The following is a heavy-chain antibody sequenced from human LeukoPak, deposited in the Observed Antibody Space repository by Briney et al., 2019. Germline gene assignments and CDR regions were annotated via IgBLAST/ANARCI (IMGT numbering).Heavy chain of an antibody. CDR2: ISSSGSTI. Sequence: GGSLRLSCAASGFTFSDYYMSWIRQAPWKGLEWVSYISSSGSTIYYADPVKGRFTISRDNAKNSLYLQMNSLRAEDTAVYYCARDRHQLLFNPLDYWGQGTLVTVSS. D-gene: IGHD2-2*01. V-gene: IGHV3-11*04. J-gene: IGHJ4*02. CDR3: ARDRHQLLFNPLDY. CDR1: GFTFSDYY.